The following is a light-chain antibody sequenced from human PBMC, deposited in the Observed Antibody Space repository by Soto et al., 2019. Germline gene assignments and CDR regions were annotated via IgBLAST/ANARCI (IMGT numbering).Light chain of an antibody. CDR1: SSDVATYNL. V-gene: IGLV2-23*02. Sequence: QSVLTQPASVSGSPGQSITISCTGTSSDVATYNLVSWYQQRPGTAPQLIIYEVTKRPSGVSTRCSGSKSGNTASLTISGLQADDDAYYSCCSSVFGGGTKVTVL. CDR2: EVT. CDR3: CSSV. J-gene: IGLJ2*01.